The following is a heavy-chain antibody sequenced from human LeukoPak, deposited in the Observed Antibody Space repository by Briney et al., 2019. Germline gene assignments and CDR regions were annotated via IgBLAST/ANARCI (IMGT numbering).Heavy chain of an antibody. CDR2: INAGNGNT. D-gene: IGHD3-3*01. CDR3: ARDEARITIFGVAGYFDY. V-gene: IGHV1-3*01. Sequence: EASVKVSCKASGYTFTSYAMHWVRQAPGQRLEWMGWINAGNGNTKYSQKFQGRVTITRDTSASTAYMVLSSLRSEDTAAYYCARDEARITIFGVAGYFDYWGQGTLVTVSS. J-gene: IGHJ4*02. CDR1: GYTFTSYA.